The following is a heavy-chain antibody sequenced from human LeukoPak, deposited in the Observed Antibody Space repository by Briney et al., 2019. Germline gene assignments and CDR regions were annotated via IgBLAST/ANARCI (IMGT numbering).Heavy chain of an antibody. J-gene: IGHJ4*02. D-gene: IGHD3-16*01. CDR3: ARSNSYAFDY. Sequence: GGSLRLSCAASGFTFSNSGMHWVRQAPGTGLGWVAFIRFDGSVKYYTDSVKGRFTISRDNSKNTLYLQMNSLRTEDTAVYYCARSNSYAFDYWGQGTLVTVSS. CDR1: GFTFSNSG. CDR2: IRFDGSVK. V-gene: IGHV3-30*02.